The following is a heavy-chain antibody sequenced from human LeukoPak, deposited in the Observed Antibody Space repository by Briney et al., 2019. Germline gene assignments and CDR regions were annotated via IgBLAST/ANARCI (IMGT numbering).Heavy chain of an antibody. V-gene: IGHV4-31*03. CDR1: GGSISSGVYY. CDR2: ISDRGST. J-gene: IGHJ4*02. D-gene: IGHD4/OR15-4a*01. CDR3: ARGARMTFDY. Sequence: SQTLSLTCTVSGGSISSGVYYWSWIRQHPGKGLEWVGYISDRGSTYYNPSLKSRVTVSVDTSKSQFSLKVSSMTAADTAVYYCARGARMTFDYWGQGTLVTVSS.